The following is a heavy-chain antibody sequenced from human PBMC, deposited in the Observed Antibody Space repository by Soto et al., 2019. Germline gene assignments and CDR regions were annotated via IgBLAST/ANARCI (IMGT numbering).Heavy chain of an antibody. D-gene: IGHD2-8*02. CDR3: ARDLVGLTHFDY. J-gene: IGHJ4*02. Sequence: PSETLSLTCTVSGGSISSYYWSWIRQPPGKGLEWIGYIYYSGRTNYNPSLKSRVTISVDTSKNQISLNLNSVTAADTAVYYCARDLVGLTHFDYWGQGILVTVSS. V-gene: IGHV4-59*12. CDR1: GGSISSYY. CDR2: IYYSGRT.